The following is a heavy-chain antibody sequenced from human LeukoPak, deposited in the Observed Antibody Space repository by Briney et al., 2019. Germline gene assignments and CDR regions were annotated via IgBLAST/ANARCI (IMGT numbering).Heavy chain of an antibody. V-gene: IGHV4-4*02. J-gene: IGHJ6*03. CDR1: GVSISSNLW. Sequence: SGTLSLTCAVSGVSISSNLWWTWVRQPPGKGLEWIAEIHHSGSINYNPSLKSRVTISIDTSRNQFSLNLSSVTAADTAVYYCARGRAPMGVWGKGTTVTVSS. CDR3: ARGRAPMGV. CDR2: IHHSGSI.